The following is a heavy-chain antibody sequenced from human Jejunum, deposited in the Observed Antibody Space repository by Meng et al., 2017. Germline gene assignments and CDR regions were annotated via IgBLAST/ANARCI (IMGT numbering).Heavy chain of an antibody. CDR1: GDSFNRYY. D-gene: IGHD2/OR15-2a*01. CDR2: IYYSGST. J-gene: IGHJ5*02. Sequence: GSLRLSCTVSGDSFNRYYWSWIRQPPGRGLEWIGYIYYSGSTNYNPSLKSRVTISIDTSTNQFSLKLYSVTDADTAVYYCARVRSTSQPTRFDPWGQGTQVTSAS. V-gene: IGHV4-59*01. CDR3: ARVRSTSQPTRFDP.